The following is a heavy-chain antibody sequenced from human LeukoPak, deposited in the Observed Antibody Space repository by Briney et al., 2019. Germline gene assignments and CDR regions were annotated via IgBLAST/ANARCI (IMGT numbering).Heavy chain of an antibody. V-gene: IGHV4-39*01. J-gene: IGHJ6*03. D-gene: IGHD3-3*01. CDR1: GGSISSGSYY. CDR2: IYYSGST. CDR3: ALFPTRLLEWSSYYYYYMDA. Sequence: SETLSLTCTVSGGSISSGSYYWGWIRPPPGEGLGWIRSIYYSGSTYYHPSLTSRVTISVDTSTTQFSLKLSSVTAADTAVYYSALFPTRLLEWSSYYYYYMDASGKGNTVTVSS.